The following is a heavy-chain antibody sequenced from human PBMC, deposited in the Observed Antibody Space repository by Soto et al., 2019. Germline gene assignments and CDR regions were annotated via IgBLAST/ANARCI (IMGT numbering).Heavy chain of an antibody. CDR1: GFTFSHYA. CDR2: MSYDGSNE. Sequence: QVQLVESGGGVVQPGRSLRLSCAASGFTFSHYAMHWVRQAPGKGLEWVALMSYDGSNEYYADSVKGRFTIPRDNSKNTLYLQMNSLRAEDTAVYYCAKDGRHNFDYWGQGTLVTVSS. V-gene: IGHV3-30*18. J-gene: IGHJ4*02. CDR3: AKDGRHNFDY.